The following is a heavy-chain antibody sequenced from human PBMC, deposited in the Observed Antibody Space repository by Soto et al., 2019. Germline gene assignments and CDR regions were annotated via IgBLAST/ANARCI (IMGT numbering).Heavy chain of an antibody. CDR1: GGSISSGRYY. Sequence: PSETLSLTCTVSGGSISSGRYYWSWIRQPPGKGLEYIGYIHYSGSTYYNPSLKSRVTISVDTSENQFSLKLSSVTAADTAVYYCARLPRGSYFDYWGQGTLVTVSS. CDR2: IHYSGST. J-gene: IGHJ4*02. CDR3: ARLPRGSYFDY. D-gene: IGHD1-26*01. V-gene: IGHV4-39*01.